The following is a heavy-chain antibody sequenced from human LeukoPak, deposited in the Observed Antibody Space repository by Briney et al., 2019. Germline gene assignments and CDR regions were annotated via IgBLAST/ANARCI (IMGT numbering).Heavy chain of an antibody. D-gene: IGHD1-1*01. V-gene: IGHV1-18*01. Sequence: ASVKVSCTSYGYTSSNYGISWMRQAPGQGFEWMGWISTHNGNTNYAQKFHGRVTMTTDKSTSTAYMELRSLTSDDTAVYYCARDVPGSIGTTARFDPWGQGTLVTVSS. CDR1: GYTSSNYG. CDR3: ARDVPGSIGTTARFDP. CDR2: ISTHNGNT. J-gene: IGHJ5*02.